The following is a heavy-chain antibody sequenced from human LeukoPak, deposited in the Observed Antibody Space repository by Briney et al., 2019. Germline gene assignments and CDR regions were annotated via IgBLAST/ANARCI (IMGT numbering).Heavy chain of an antibody. Sequence: GRSLRLSCTASGFTFGDYAMSWVRQAPGKELEWVGFIRSKAYGGTTEYAASVKGRFTISRDDSKSIAYLQMNSLKTEDTAVYYCTREDYGDYVGPDYWGQGTLVTVSS. CDR2: IRSKAYGGTT. D-gene: IGHD4-17*01. CDR3: TREDYGDYVGPDY. V-gene: IGHV3-49*04. CDR1: GFTFGDYA. J-gene: IGHJ4*02.